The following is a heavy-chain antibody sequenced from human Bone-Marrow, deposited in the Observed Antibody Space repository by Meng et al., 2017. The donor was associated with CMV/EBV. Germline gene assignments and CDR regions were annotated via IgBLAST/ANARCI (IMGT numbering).Heavy chain of an antibody. CDR3: ARDFWSGYYDYYYYGMDV. V-gene: IGHV4-34*01. CDR1: GGSFSGYY. J-gene: IGHJ6*02. Sequence: SETLSLTCAVYGGSFSGYYWSWIRQPPGKGLEWIGEINHSGSTNYNPSLKSRVTISVDTSKNQFSLKLSSVTAADTAVYYCARDFWSGYYDYYYYGMDVWGQGTTVTVSS. D-gene: IGHD3-3*01. CDR2: INHSGST.